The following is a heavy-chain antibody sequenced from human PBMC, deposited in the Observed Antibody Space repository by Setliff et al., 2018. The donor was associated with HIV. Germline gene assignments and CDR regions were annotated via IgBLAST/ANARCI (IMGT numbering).Heavy chain of an antibody. Sequence: PGGSLRLSCAASGFTFNSYPMHWVRQAPGKGLEWVAVIWFDGSTEYYADSMKGRFTISRDNSKATVYLQMNSLRAEDTAVYYCAKDSHYSRYSSSWGILDYWGQGILVTVSS. V-gene: IGHV3-33*03. CDR1: GFTFNSYP. D-gene: IGHD6-13*01. J-gene: IGHJ4*02. CDR2: IWFDGSTE. CDR3: AKDSHYSRYSSSWGILDY.